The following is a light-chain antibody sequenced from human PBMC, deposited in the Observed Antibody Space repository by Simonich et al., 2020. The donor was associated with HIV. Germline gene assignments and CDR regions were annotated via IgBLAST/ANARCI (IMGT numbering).Light chain of an antibody. CDR1: SSDVGGHNH. CDR2: DVS. J-gene: IGLJ3*02. Sequence: QSALTQPASVSGSPGQSITISCTGSSSDVGGHNHVSWYQQHPGKVPKLLIYDVSNRPSGISNRFSGSKSGNTASLTISGLQAEDEADYYCSSYTSSSTLVFGGGTKLTVL. V-gene: IGLV2-14*03. CDR3: SSYTSSSTLV.